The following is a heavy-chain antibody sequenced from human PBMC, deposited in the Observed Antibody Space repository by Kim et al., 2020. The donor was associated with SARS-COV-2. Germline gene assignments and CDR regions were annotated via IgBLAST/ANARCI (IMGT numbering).Heavy chain of an antibody. V-gene: IGHV4-4*07. CDR2: TGGRN. CDR3: ASALGH. D-gene: IGHD3-16*02. Sequence: TGGRNNYNPTLQSRVTMSVDMSKNQFSLKLSSVTAADTAVYYCASALGHWGQGTLVTVSS. J-gene: IGHJ4*02.